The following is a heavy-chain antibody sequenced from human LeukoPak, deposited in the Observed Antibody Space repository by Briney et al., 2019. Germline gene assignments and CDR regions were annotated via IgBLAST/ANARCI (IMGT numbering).Heavy chain of an antibody. J-gene: IGHJ3*02. D-gene: IGHD6-6*01. V-gene: IGHV1-69*13. Sequence: SVKVSCKASGGTFSSYAISWVRQAPGQGLEWMGGIIPIFGTANYAQKFQGRVTITADESTSTAYMELSSLRSEDTAVYYCARDKGYSSSSGDTSRAFDIWGQGTMVTVSS. CDR1: GGTFSSYA. CDR2: IIPIFGTA. CDR3: ARDKGYSSSSGDTSRAFDI.